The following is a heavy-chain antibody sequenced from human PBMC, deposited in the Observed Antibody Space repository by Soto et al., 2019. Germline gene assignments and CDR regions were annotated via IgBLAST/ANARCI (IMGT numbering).Heavy chain of an antibody. CDR1: GYSFAGYW. D-gene: IGHD3-10*01. J-gene: IGHJ6*02. Sequence: GESLKISCKGSGYSFAGYWIGWVRQMPGKGLDWMGVIYPGDSDTRYSPSFHGQVTISADKSISTAYMELSSLRSEDTAVYYCARGSYDSYAGFFGMDVWGQGTKVTVSS. V-gene: IGHV5-51*01. CDR3: ARGSYDSYAGFFGMDV. CDR2: IYPGDSDT.